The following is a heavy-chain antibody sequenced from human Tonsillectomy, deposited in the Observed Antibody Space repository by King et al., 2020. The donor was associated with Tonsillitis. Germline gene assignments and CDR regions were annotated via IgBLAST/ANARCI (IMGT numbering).Heavy chain of an antibody. J-gene: IGHJ3*02. CDR3: ARKWGDVAFDI. D-gene: IGHD3-16*01. CDR1: GYSFTNFW. Sequence: DVQLVQSGAEVKKPGESLKISCKGSGYSFTNFWIGWVRQMPGKGLEWMGIIYPGDSDTICSPSLQGQVTIAADKSITTAYLQWSSLKASDTAMYYCARKWGDVAFDIGGQGTMVTVSS. V-gene: IGHV5-51*01. CDR2: IYPGDSDT.